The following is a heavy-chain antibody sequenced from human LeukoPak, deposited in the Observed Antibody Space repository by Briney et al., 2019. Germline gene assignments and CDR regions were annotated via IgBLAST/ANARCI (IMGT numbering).Heavy chain of an antibody. J-gene: IGHJ3*02. D-gene: IGHD3-10*01. Sequence: GASVKVSCKASGYTFTSYDINWVQQATGQGLEWMGWMNPNSGNTGYAQKFQGRVTMTRNTSISTAYMELSSLRSEDTAVYYCARATTMVRGVIIRAFDIWGQGTMVTVSS. CDR3: ARATTMVRGVIIRAFDI. CDR2: MNPNSGNT. V-gene: IGHV1-8*01. CDR1: GYTFTSYD.